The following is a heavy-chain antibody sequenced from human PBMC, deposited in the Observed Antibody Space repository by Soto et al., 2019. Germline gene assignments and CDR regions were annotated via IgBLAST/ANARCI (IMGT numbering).Heavy chain of an antibody. J-gene: IGHJ4*02. CDR2: ISSSSSTI. D-gene: IGHD3-9*01. V-gene: IGHV3-48*01. Sequence: GGSLRLSCAASGFTFSSYSMNWVRQAPGKGLEWVSYISSSSSTIYYADSVKGRFTISRDNAKNSLYLQMNSLRAVDTAVFYCARNWRYSQFDYWGQGALVTVSS. CDR1: GFTFSSYS. CDR3: ARNWRYSQFDY.